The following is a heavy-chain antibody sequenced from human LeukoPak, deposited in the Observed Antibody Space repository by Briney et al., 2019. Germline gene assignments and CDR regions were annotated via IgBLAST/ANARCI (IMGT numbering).Heavy chain of an antibody. Sequence: ASVKVSCKASGYTFTSYGISWVRQAPGQGLEWMGWISAYNGNTNYAQKFQGRVTMTRNTSISTAYMELSSLRSGDTAVYYCARAKVVRGVIIYYFDYWGQGTLVTVSS. V-gene: IGHV1-18*01. CDR3: ARAKVVRGVIIYYFDY. J-gene: IGHJ4*02. D-gene: IGHD3-10*01. CDR2: ISAYNGNT. CDR1: GYTFTSYG.